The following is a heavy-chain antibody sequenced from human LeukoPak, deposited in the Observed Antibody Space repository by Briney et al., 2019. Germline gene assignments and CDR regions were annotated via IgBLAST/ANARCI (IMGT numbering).Heavy chain of an antibody. V-gene: IGHV3-23*01. CDR1: GFTFSSYA. D-gene: IGHD6-19*01. Sequence: GGSLRLSCAASGFTFSSYAMSWVRQAPGKGLEWVSAISGSGGSTYYADSVKGRFTISRDNAKKSLYLQMNSLRAEDTAFYYCARVGYSSGWRAPDFDYWGQGTLVTVSS. CDR2: ISGSGGST. CDR3: ARVGYSSGWRAPDFDY. J-gene: IGHJ4*02.